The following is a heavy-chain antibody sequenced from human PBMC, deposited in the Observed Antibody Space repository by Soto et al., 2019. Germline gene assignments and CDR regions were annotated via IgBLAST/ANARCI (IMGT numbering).Heavy chain of an antibody. CDR3: ARDKITGLFDY. CDR1: GGSFSGYY. J-gene: IGHJ4*02. Sequence: QVQLQQWGAGLLKPSETLSLTCAVYGGSFSGYYWTWIRQPPGTGLEGIGEINHSGSTNYNPSLKSRVTISVDTSKTPFSLKLTSVTAADTAVYYCARDKITGLFDYWGQGTLVTVSS. V-gene: IGHV4-34*01. D-gene: IGHD2-8*02. CDR2: INHSGST.